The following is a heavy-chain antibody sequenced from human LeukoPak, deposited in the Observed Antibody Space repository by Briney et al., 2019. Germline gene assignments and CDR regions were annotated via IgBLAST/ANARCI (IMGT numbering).Heavy chain of an antibody. CDR2: FDPEDGET. J-gene: IGHJ4*02. CDR1: GYTLTELS. D-gene: IGHD3-3*01. CDR3: ARAHLEWLLFPDY. V-gene: IGHV1-24*01. Sequence: ASVKVSCKVSGYTLTELSMHWVRQAPGKGLEWMGGFDPEDGETIYAQKLQGRVTMTTDTSTSTAYMELRSLRSDDTAVYYCARAHLEWLLFPDYWGQGTLVTVSS.